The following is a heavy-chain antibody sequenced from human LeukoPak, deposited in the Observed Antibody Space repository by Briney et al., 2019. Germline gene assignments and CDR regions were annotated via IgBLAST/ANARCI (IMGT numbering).Heavy chain of an antibody. V-gene: IGHV1-18*04. CDR3: ARPNTDSSGYYFDY. CDR2: IDTYRGST. CDR1: GYTFIDYG. D-gene: IGHD5-12*01. J-gene: IGHJ4*02. Sequence: ASVKVSCEASGYTFIDYGVSWVRQAPGQGLEWMGWIDTYRGSTNYAQELQGRVTVTTDTSTNTVYMELRSLRSDDTAVYYCARPNTDSSGYYFDYWGQGTLITVSS.